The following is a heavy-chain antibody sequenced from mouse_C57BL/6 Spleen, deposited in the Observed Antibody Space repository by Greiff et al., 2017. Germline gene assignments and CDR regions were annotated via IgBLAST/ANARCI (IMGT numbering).Heavy chain of an antibody. CDR2: INPNNGGT. V-gene: IGHV1-26*01. CDR1: GYTFTDYY. CDR3: ARGYYSNLYYYAMDY. J-gene: IGHJ4*01. D-gene: IGHD2-5*01. Sequence: VQLQQSGPELVKPGASVKISCKASGYTFTDYYMNWVKQSHGKSLEWIGDINPNNGGTSYNQKFKGKATLTVDKSSSTAYMELRSLTSEDSAVYYCARGYYSNLYYYAMDYWGQGTSVTVSS.